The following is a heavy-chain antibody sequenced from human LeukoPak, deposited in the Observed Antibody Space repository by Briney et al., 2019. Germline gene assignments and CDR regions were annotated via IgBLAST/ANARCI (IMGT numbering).Heavy chain of an antibody. CDR3: ARNENSGWGYFDY. D-gene: IGHD5-12*01. CDR2: IKQDGSET. Sequence: GGSLRLSCAASGFTFSSYWMSWVRQAPGKGLEWVANIKQDGSETSSVDSVEGRFTISRDNAKNSLSLQMNSLRAEDTAVYYCARNENSGWGYFDYWGQGTLVTVSS. J-gene: IGHJ4*02. CDR1: GFTFSSYW. V-gene: IGHV3-7*03.